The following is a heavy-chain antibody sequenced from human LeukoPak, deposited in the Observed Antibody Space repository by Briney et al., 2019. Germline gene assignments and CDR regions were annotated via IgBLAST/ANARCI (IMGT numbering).Heavy chain of an antibody. Sequence: PGGSLRLSCAASGFTFSSYGMHWVRQAPGKGLEWVAVIWYDGSNKYYADSVKGRFTISRDNSKNTLYLQMNSLRAEDTAVYYCARGIGGNPLDYWGQGTLVTVSS. D-gene: IGHD4-23*01. V-gene: IGHV3-33*01. CDR2: IWYDGSNK. J-gene: IGHJ4*02. CDR3: ARGIGGNPLDY. CDR1: GFTFSSYG.